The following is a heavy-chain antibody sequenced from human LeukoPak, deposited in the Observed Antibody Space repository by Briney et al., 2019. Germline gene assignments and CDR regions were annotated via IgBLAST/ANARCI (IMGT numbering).Heavy chain of an antibody. J-gene: IGHJ4*02. CDR3: ALLSGGVVRGVIRYFDY. V-gene: IGHV4-39*07. CDR1: GGSISSGGYY. D-gene: IGHD3-10*01. CDR2: IYYSGST. Sequence: PSETLSLTCTVSGGSISSGGYYWSWIRQPPGKGLEWIGSIYYSGSTYYNPSLKSRVTISVDTSKNQFSLKLSSVTAADTAVYYCALLSGGVVRGVIRYFDYWGQGTLVTVSS.